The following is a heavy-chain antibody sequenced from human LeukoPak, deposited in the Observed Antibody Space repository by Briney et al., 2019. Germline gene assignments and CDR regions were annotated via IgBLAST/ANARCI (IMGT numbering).Heavy chain of an antibody. CDR3: ARDAAYGNNWFDP. D-gene: IGHD3-16*01. J-gene: IGHJ5*02. Sequence: GGSLRLSCAASGFTFSSCGMHWVRQAPGKGLEWVAVIWYDGSNKYYADSVKGRFTISRDNSKNTLYLQMNSLRAEDTAVYYCARDAAYGNNWFDPWGQGTLVTVSS. V-gene: IGHV3-33*08. CDR1: GFTFSSCG. CDR2: IWYDGSNK.